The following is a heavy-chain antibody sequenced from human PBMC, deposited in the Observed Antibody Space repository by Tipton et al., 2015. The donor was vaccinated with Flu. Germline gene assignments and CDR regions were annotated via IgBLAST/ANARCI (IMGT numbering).Heavy chain of an antibody. CDR2: IWPDGSHK. V-gene: IGHV3-33*01. CDR3: ARDGQSGFNFDF. Sequence: RSLRVSCAASGFTFSDYAMHWVRQAPGKGLEWVAYIWPDGSHKYYADSVKGRFTIPRDKSEKTVSLQMNSLRAEDTAVYYCARDGQSGFNFDFWGQGTLVPVSS. CDR1: GFTFSDYA. J-gene: IGHJ4*02. D-gene: IGHD5-24*01.